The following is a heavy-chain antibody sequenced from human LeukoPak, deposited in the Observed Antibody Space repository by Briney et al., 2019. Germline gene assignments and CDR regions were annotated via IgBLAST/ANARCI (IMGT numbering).Heavy chain of an antibody. CDR2: ISPNNGNT. V-gene: IGHV1-18*01. CDR3: ARDGRYYDTSGYQAFDI. J-gene: IGHJ3*02. D-gene: IGHD3-22*01. CDR1: GYTFTNYG. Sequence: ASVKVSCKASGYTFTNYGISWVRQAPGLGLEWMGWISPNNGNTNYAQKLQGRVTMTRDTFTSTAYMELRSLRSDDTAMYYCARDGRYYDTSGYQAFDIWGQGTMVTVSS.